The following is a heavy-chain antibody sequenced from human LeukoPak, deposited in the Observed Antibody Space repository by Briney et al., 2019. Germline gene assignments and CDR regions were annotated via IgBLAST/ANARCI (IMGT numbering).Heavy chain of an antibody. Sequence: ASVKVSCKVSGYTLPELSMHWVRQAPGKGLEWMGGFDPEDGETIYAQKFQGRVTMTEDTSTDTAYMELSSLRSEDTAVYYCATGGPDIVVVVAATYYFDYWGQGTLVTVSS. D-gene: IGHD2-15*01. J-gene: IGHJ4*02. CDR2: FDPEDGET. V-gene: IGHV1-24*01. CDR1: GYTLPELS. CDR3: ATGGPDIVVVVAATYYFDY.